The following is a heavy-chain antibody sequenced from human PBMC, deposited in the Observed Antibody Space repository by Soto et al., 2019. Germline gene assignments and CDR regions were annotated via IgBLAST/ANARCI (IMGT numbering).Heavy chain of an antibody. V-gene: IGHV3-33*01. CDR1: GFTFSRYG. CDR3: ARYYYGDYARFDY. Sequence: QVQLVESGGGVVQPGRSLRLSCVASGFTFSRYGMHWVRQAPGQGLEWVAFIWYDGIKKYYADSVKGRFTISRDDSNDTLHLQMNTLRAEDTGVYHCARYYYGDYARFDYWGQGTLVTVSS. CDR2: IWYDGIKK. J-gene: IGHJ4*02. D-gene: IGHD4-17*01.